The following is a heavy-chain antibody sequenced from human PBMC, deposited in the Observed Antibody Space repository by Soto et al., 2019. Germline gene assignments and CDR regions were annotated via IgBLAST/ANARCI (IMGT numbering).Heavy chain of an antibody. Sequence: EGQVVESGGDLVQPGDSLTISCAASGFTFSTYPMSWVPQAPGKGLEWVSGIHKTGTITFYADSVKGRFTISRDNSKNTLYLHMRSLRDGDTAVYYCVRDLNYKFFFDLWGQGTLVTVSS. J-gene: IGHJ4*02. CDR1: GFTFSTYP. CDR3: VRDLNYKFFFDL. CDR2: IHKTGTIT. V-gene: IGHV3-23*05. D-gene: IGHD3-10*01.